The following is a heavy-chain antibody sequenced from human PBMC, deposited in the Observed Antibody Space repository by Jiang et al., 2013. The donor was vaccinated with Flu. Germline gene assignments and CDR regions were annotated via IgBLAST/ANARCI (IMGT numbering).Heavy chain of an antibody. CDR3: ARTQWERYDSSGYYWFDP. V-gene: IGHV4-38-2*01. D-gene: IGHD3-22*01. CDR2: IYHSGST. J-gene: IGHJ5*02. CDR1: GYSISSGYY. Sequence: GPGLVKPSETLSLTCAVSGYSISSGYYWGWIRQPPGKGLEWIGSIYHSGSTYYNPSLKSRVTISVDTSKNQFSLKLSSVTAADTAVYYCARTQWERYDSSGYYWFDPGAREPWSPSPQ.